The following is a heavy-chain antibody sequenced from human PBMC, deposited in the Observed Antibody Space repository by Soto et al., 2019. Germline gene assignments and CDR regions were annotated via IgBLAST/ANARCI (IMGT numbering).Heavy chain of an antibody. V-gene: IGHV5-10-1*01. CDR3: ARLGSRDGHNYDL. J-gene: IGHJ4*02. CDR2: IDPSDSYT. D-gene: IGHD2-2*01. Sequence: PGESLKISCKASGYSFSSYWINWVRQMPGKGLEWMGKIDPSDSYTNYSPSFQGHVSISADKSISTAYLQWSSLKASDTAMYYCARLGSRDGHNYDLWGQGTVVTVSS. CDR1: GYSFSSYW.